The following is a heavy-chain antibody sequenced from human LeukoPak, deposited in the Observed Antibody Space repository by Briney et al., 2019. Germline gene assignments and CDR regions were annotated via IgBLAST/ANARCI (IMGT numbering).Heavy chain of an antibody. J-gene: IGHJ4*02. Sequence: GGSLRLSCAASGFTFSSYSMNWVRQAPGKGLEWVSSISSSSSYIYYADSVEGRFTISRDNAKNSLYLQMNSLRAEDTAVYYCARDRGAYYYDSSGLSDYWGQGTLVTVSS. CDR3: ARDRGAYYYDSSGLSDY. V-gene: IGHV3-21*01. D-gene: IGHD3-22*01. CDR1: GFTFSSYS. CDR2: ISSSSSYI.